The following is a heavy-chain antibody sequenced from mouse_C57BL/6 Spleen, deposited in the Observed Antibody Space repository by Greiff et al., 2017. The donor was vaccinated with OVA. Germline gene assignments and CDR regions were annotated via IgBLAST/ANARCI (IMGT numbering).Heavy chain of an antibody. D-gene: IGHD2-2*01. CDR1: GFTFSDYG. CDR3: ARGGYDGAWFAY. CDR2: ISNLAYSI. V-gene: IGHV5-15*01. Sequence: EVMLVESGGGLVQPGGSLKLSCAASGFTFSDYGMAWVRQAPRKGPEWVAFISNLAYSIYYADTVTGRFTISRENAKNTLYLEMRRLRSEDTARYYCARGGYDGAWFAYWGQGTLVTVSA. J-gene: IGHJ3*01.